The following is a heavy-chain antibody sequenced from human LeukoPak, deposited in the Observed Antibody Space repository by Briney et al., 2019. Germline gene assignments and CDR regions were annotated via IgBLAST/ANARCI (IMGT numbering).Heavy chain of an antibody. Sequence: PGGSLRLSCAASGFTFSNYSMSWVRQAPGKGLEWVSTISGTGGTTYYADSVKGRVTISRDNSKNTLFLQFNSLRADDTAVYYCAKGRGTTVTAAANYWGQGTLVTVSS. CDR1: GFTFSNYS. CDR2: ISGTGGTT. D-gene: IGHD4-17*01. CDR3: AKGRGTTVTAAANY. V-gene: IGHV3-23*01. J-gene: IGHJ4*02.